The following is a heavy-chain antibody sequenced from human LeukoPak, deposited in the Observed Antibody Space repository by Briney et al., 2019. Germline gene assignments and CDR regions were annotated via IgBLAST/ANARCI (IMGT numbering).Heavy chain of an antibody. J-gene: IGHJ4*02. CDR1: GGTFSRYA. CDR3: ARGLAAAAGLDY. Sequence: SVRVSCKASGGTFSRYAISWVRQAPGQGLEWMGRIIPILGIANYAQKFQGRVTITADKSTSTAYMELSSLRSEDTAVYYCARGLAAAAGLDYWGQGTLVTVSS. V-gene: IGHV1-69*04. D-gene: IGHD6-13*01. CDR2: IIPILGIA.